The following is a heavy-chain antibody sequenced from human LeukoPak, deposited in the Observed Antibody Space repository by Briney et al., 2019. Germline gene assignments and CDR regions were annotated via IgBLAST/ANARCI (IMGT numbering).Heavy chain of an antibody. CDR3: AKDLRAHYYDSSGYGSFGS. Sequence: GGSRRLSCAASGFTFSTFAMNWIRQAPRKGLERVSGMSASGSRTYYADSVKGRFTISRDNSKNTLSLQMNSLRAEDTAIYYCAKDLRAHYYDSSGYGSFGSWGQGTLVTVSS. J-gene: IGHJ5*02. CDR2: MSASGSRT. V-gene: IGHV3-23*01. CDR1: GFTFSTFA. D-gene: IGHD3-22*01.